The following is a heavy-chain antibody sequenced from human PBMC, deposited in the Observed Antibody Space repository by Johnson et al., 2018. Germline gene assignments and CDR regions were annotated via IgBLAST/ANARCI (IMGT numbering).Heavy chain of an antibody. V-gene: IGHV3-9*01. J-gene: IGHJ2*01. D-gene: IGHD2-15*01. Sequence: VQLVESGGGLVQPGWSLRLSCAASGFTFKDYAMHWVRQVPGKGLEWVSGISYNSAYTDYADSVKGRFTISRDNSNNTLYLQMDRRRAEDPAIYDCPKGAVVVARRTYRSWYFDLWGRGTLVSVSS. CDR2: ISYNSAYT. CDR3: PKGAVVVARRTYRSWYFDL. CDR1: GFTFKDYA.